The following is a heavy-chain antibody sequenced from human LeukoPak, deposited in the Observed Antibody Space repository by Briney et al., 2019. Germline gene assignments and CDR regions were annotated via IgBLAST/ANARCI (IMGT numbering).Heavy chain of an antibody. CDR3: ARGLYKNGWYYFDY. J-gene: IGHJ4*02. CDR1: GFTFSGYG. Sequence: PGGSLRLSCAASGFTFSGYGIHWVRQAPGKGLEWVAFLSYDGSNKFHADSVKGRFTISRDNSENTLYLQMNSLKAEDTAVYYCARGLYKNGWYYFDYWGQGTLVTVSS. D-gene: IGHD6-19*01. V-gene: IGHV3-33*01. CDR2: LSYDGSNK.